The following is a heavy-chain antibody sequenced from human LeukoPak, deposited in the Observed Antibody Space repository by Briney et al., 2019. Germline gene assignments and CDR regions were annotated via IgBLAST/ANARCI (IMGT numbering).Heavy chain of an antibody. D-gene: IGHD2-15*01. CDR1: GYTFTSYG. J-gene: IGHJ6*02. CDR2: ISAYNGNT. CDR3: ATSRRGYCSGGSCYYGMDV. Sequence: GASVKVSCKASGYTFTSYGISWVRQAPGQGLEWMGWISAYNGNTNYAQKLQGRVTMTTDTSTSTAYMELRSLRSDDTAVYYCATSRRGYCSGGSCYYGMDVWGQGTTVTVSS. V-gene: IGHV1-18*01.